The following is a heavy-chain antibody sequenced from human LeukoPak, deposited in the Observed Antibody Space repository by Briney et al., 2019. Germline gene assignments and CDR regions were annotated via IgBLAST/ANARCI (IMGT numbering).Heavy chain of an antibody. CDR1: GYSFTSCC. J-gene: IGHJ3*01. V-gene: IGHV5-51*01. CDR3: GMSGDRVPLQDDVFDV. CDR2: IYPGDSGL. D-gene: IGHD1-26*01. Sequence: GESLKISCKVSGYSFTSCCIGWVRQMPGKGLEWMGIIYPGDSGLTYSPSFQGQVTISVDKSINTAYLQWSSLQASDTAMYYCGMSGDRVPLQDDVFDVWGQGTMVTVST.